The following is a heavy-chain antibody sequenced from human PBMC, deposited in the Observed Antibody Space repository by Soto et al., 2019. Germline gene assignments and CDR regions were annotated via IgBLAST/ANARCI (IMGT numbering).Heavy chain of an antibody. D-gene: IGHD3-22*01. V-gene: IGHV5-51*01. J-gene: IGHJ5*02. Sequence: PGEPLKISCRASGYRFTSYWIAWVRQMPGKGLEWMGIIFPSDSDTRYSPSFQGQVTISADRSTSTVFLQLASLKASDTAVYFCARKDKSGYFNWFDPWGQGTLVTVSS. CDR1: GYRFTSYW. CDR3: ARKDKSGYFNWFDP. CDR2: IFPSDSDT.